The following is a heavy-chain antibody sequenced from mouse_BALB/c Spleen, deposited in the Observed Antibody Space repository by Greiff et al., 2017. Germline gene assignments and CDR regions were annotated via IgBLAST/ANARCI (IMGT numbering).Heavy chain of an antibody. D-gene: IGHD2-14*01. Sequence: DVKLQESGPSLVKPSQTLSLTCSVTGDSITSGYWNWIRKFPGNKLEYMGYISYSGSTYYNPSLKSRISITRDTSKNQYYLQLNSVTTEDTATYYCARREEVRRGGYAMDYWGQGTSVTVSS. CDR1: GDSITSGY. J-gene: IGHJ4*01. CDR2: ISYSGST. V-gene: IGHV3-8*02. CDR3: ARREEVRRGGYAMDY.